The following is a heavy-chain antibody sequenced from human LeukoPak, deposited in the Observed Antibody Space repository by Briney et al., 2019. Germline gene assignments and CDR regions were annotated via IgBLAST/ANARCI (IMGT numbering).Heavy chain of an antibody. V-gene: IGHV3-48*03. CDR3: ARPKWNGDLRY. CDR2: ISSSGSTI. Sequence: GGSLRLSCAASGFTFSSYEMNWVRQAPGKGLEWVSYISSSGSTIYYADSVKGRFTISRDNAKNSLYLQMNSLRAEDTVVYYCARPKWNGDLRYWGQGTLVTVSS. J-gene: IGHJ4*02. D-gene: IGHD1-20*01. CDR1: GFTFSSYE.